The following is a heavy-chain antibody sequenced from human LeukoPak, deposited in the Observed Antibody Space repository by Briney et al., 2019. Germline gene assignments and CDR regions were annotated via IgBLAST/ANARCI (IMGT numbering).Heavy chain of an antibody. CDR2: ISSSGSTI. V-gene: IGHV3-11*01. Sequence: AGGSLGLSCAASGFTFSDYYMSWIRQAPGKGLEWVSYISSSGSTIYYADSVKGRFTISRDNAKNSLYLQMNSLRAEDTAVYYCARDLLGYCSGGGCQPAHFDYWGQGTLVTVSS. J-gene: IGHJ4*02. D-gene: IGHD2-15*01. CDR1: GFTFSDYY. CDR3: ARDLLGYCSGGGCQPAHFDY.